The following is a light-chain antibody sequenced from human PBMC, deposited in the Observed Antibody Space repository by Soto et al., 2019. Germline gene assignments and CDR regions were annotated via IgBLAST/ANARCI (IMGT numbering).Light chain of an antibody. CDR1: SSDVGAYNY. V-gene: IGLV2-11*01. Sequence: QSVLTPPRSVSGSPGQSVTISCTGTSSDVGAYNYVSWYQQHPGKAPKLIIYDVSKRPSGVPDRFSGSKSGNTASLTIPGLQAYDDAEYYCCSYAGSYTLWVFGGGTKLTVL. CDR2: DVS. CDR3: CSYAGSYTLWV. J-gene: IGLJ3*02.